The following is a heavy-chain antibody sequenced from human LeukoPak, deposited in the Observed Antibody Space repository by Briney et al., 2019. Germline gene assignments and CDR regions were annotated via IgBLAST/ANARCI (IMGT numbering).Heavy chain of an antibody. J-gene: IGHJ6*03. CDR3: ARAAVGAITTDYYYMDG. Sequence: ASVKVSCKASGGTFSSYAISWVRQAPGQGLEWMGGIIPIFGTANYAQKFQGRVTITADKSTSTAYMELSSLRSEDTAVYYCARAAVGAITTDYYYMDGWGKGTTVTVS. CDR1: GGTFSSYA. CDR2: IIPIFGTA. D-gene: IGHD1-26*01. V-gene: IGHV1-69*06.